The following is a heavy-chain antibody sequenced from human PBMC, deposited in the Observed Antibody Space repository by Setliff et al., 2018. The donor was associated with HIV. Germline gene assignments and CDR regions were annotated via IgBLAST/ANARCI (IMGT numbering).Heavy chain of an antibody. Sequence: SVKVSCKASGYTFTGYYMHWVRQAPGQGLEWMGGIIPMFGTTNYAQKFQGRVTITADKSTTTSYMELSSLRSEDTAVYYCARARDNGDYYYYYMDVWGKGTTVTVSS. CDR2: IIPMFGTT. D-gene: IGHD2-8*01. CDR1: GYTFTGYY. V-gene: IGHV1-69*06. CDR3: ARARDNGDYYYYYMDV. J-gene: IGHJ6*03.